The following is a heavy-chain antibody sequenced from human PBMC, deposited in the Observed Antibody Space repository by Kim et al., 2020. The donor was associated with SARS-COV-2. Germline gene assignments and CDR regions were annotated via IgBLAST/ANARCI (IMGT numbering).Heavy chain of an antibody. J-gene: IGHJ4*02. CDR1: GFSFSTYW. V-gene: IGHV3-7*01. Sequence: GGSLRLSCVASGFSFSTYWMSWVRQAPGKGLEWVADMNQDGTEKYYVDSVKGRFTTSRDNAKNSLYLQMNSLRAEDTAVYYCVRDDITAVGGVGDWGQGTLVTVSS. CDR2: MNQDGTEK. D-gene: IGHD6-13*01. CDR3: VRDDITAVGGVGD.